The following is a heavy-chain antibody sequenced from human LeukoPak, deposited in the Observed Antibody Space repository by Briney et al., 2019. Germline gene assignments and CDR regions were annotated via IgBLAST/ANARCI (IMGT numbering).Heavy chain of an antibody. CDR2: INHSGST. D-gene: IGHD3-3*01. Sequence: SETLSLTCAVYGGSFSGYYWSWIRQPPGKGLEWIGEINHSGSTNYNPSLKSRVTISVDTSKNQFSLKLSSVTAADTAVYYCARAGGTIFGVVTLRYYFDYWGQGTLATVSS. CDR3: ARAGGTIFGVVTLRYYFDY. CDR1: GGSFSGYY. J-gene: IGHJ4*02. V-gene: IGHV4-34*01.